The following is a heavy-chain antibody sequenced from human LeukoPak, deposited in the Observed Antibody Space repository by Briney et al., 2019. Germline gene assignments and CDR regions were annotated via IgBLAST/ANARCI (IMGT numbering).Heavy chain of an antibody. CDR1: GYTFTSYY. D-gene: IGHD6-19*01. V-gene: IGHV1-46*01. CDR2: INPSGGST. J-gene: IGHJ4*02. CDR3: ARDLQWTNFDY. Sequence: ASVTVSCKASGYTFTSYYMHWVRQAPGQGLEWMGIINPSGGSTSYAQKFQGRVTMTRDTSTSTVYMELSSLRSEDTAVYYCARDLQWTNFDYWGQGTLVTVSS.